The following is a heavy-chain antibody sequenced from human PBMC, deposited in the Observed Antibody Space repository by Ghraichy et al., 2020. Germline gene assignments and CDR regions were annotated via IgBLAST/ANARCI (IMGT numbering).Heavy chain of an antibody. D-gene: IGHD3-22*01. CDR3: ARKADNSGYLWFDS. Sequence: GESLNISCKGDGYTFANYWLAWVRQMPGKGLQWMGIIYPGDSDTKYSPSFRGHVTISVDRSLNTAYVEWSTLEASDSATYFCARKADNSGYLWFDSWGQGTPVSVSS. CDR1: GYTFANYW. J-gene: IGHJ5*01. CDR2: IYPGDSDT. V-gene: IGHV5-51*01.